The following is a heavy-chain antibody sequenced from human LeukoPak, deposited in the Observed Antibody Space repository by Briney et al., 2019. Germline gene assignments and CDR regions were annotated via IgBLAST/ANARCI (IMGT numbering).Heavy chain of an antibody. D-gene: IGHD3-16*02. V-gene: IGHV3-23*01. CDR2: ISGSGGST. CDR1: GFSFSSYA. CDR3: AKGHLWGSYRFDY. Sequence: PGGSLRLSCAASGFSFSSYAMSWVRQAPGKGLEWVSAISGSGGSTYYSDSVKGRFTISRDNSNNTLYLQMNSLRVEDTAVYYCAKGHLWGSYRFDYWGQGTLVTVSS. J-gene: IGHJ4*02.